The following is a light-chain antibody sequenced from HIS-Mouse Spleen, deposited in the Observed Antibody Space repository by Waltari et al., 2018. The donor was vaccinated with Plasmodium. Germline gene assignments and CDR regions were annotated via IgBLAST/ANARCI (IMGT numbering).Light chain of an antibody. CDR2: AGS. V-gene: IGLV2-23*03. Sequence: QSALTQPASVSGSPGQSITISCTATSSDVGSYNLVSWYQQHPGQTPNLMIYAGSKRPSGFSNRFSGSKSGNTASLTISGLQAEDEADYYCCSYAGSSTFVVFGGGTKLTVL. J-gene: IGLJ2*01. CDR3: CSYAGSSTFVV. CDR1: SSDVGSYNL.